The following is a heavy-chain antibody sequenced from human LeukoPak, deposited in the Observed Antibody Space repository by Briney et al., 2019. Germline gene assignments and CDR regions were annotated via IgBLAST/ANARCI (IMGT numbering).Heavy chain of an antibody. Sequence: GGSLRLSCAASGFTFSSYAMSWVRQAPGKGLELVSAISGSGGSTYYADSVKGRFTISRDNSKNTLYLQMNSLRGEDTGLYYCAKLGNNVQIEGYDAFTLWGQGTMVTVSS. CDR2: ISGSGGST. CDR1: GFTFSSYA. V-gene: IGHV3-23*01. CDR3: AKLGNNVQIEGYDAFTL. J-gene: IGHJ3*01. D-gene: IGHD5-24*01.